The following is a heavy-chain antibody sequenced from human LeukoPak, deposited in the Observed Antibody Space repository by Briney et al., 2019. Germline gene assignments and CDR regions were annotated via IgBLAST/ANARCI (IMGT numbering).Heavy chain of an antibody. CDR2: NSSSSSYI. D-gene: IGHD2-2*01. V-gene: IGHV3-21*01. Sequence: GGSLRLSCAASGFTFSSYSMNWVRQAPGKGLEWVSSNSSSSSYIYYADSVKGRFTISRDNAKNSLYLQMNSLRAEDTAVYYCARGLNCSSTSCYLDYFDYWGQGTLVTVSS. CDR1: GFTFSSYS. CDR3: ARGLNCSSTSCYLDYFDY. J-gene: IGHJ4*02.